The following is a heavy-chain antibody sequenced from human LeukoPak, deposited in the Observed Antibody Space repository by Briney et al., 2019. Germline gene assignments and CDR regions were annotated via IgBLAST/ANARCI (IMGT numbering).Heavy chain of an antibody. J-gene: IGHJ4*02. V-gene: IGHV3-23*01. Sequence: GGSLRLSCAASGFTFNTYAMSWVRQAPGKGLEWVSSNSGSGGSTYYADSVEGRFTISRDNSKNTLYLQMNSLRAEDTAVYYCARDTAGDYWGQGTLVTVSS. D-gene: IGHD5-18*01. CDR1: GFTFNTYA. CDR3: ARDTAGDY. CDR2: NSGSGGST.